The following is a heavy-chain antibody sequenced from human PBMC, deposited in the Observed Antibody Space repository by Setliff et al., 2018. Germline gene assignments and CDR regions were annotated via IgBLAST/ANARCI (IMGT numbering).Heavy chain of an antibody. CDR1: GGTFSIYT. D-gene: IGHD3-16*01. CDR3: ARDGGGDSDAFDI. CDR2: IIPIFGNT. V-gene: IGHV1-69*08. J-gene: IGHJ3*02. Sequence: SVKVSCKASGGTFSIYTISWVRQAPGQGLEWMGRIIPIFGNTKYSQKFQGRVTITRDTSASTAYMELSSLRSDDTAVYFCARDGGGDSDAFDIWGQGTMVTVSS.